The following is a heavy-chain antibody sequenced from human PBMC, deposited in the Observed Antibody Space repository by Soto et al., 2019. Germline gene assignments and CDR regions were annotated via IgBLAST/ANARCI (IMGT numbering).Heavy chain of an antibody. J-gene: IGHJ6*02. CDR3: AGGGVRGVITRTRDYYGMDV. Sequence: GESLQISWKGSGYSFTSYWIGWVRQMPGKGLEWMGIIYPGDSDTRYSPSFQGQVTISADKSISTAYLQWSSLKASDTAMYYCAGGGVRGVITRTRDYYGMDVWGQGTTVTVSS. D-gene: IGHD3-10*01. V-gene: IGHV5-51*01. CDR2: IYPGDSDT. CDR1: GYSFTSYW.